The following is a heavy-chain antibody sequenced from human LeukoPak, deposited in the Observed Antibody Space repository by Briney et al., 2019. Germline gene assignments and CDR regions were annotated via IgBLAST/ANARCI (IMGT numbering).Heavy chain of an antibody. D-gene: IGHD2-8*01. CDR2: IWSDGGNK. J-gene: IGHJ4*02. CDR3: AKDRCVSGVCHNFDS. CDR1: DISFSAYG. V-gene: IGHV3-30*02. Sequence: PGGSLRLSCEASDISFSAYGIHWVRQTPGKGLEWVALIWSDGGNKYYADSVKGRFTISRDNSKNTVYLQMNRLRVEDTAVYYCAKDRCVSGVCHNFDSWGQGTLVIVSS.